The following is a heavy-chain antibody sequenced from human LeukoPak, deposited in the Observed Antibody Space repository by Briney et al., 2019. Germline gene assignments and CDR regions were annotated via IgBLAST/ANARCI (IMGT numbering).Heavy chain of an antibody. CDR3: ARYRGPYGDYLMTYYYYMDV. CDR2: IKQDVSEK. D-gene: IGHD4-17*01. Sequence: GGSLRLSCAASGFTFSSYWMSWVRQAPGQGLEWVANIKQDVSEKYYVDSVKGRFTISRDNAKNSLYLQMNSLRAEDTAVYYCARYRGPYGDYLMTYYYYMDVWGKGTTVTISS. J-gene: IGHJ6*03. CDR1: GFTFSSYW. V-gene: IGHV3-7*01.